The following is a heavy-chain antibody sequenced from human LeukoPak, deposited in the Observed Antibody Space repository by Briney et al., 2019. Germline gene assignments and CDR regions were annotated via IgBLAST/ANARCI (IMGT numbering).Heavy chain of an antibody. V-gene: IGHV1-2*02. D-gene: IGHD2-15*01. Sequence: ASVKVSCKASGYTFTSYGISWVRQALGQGLEWMGWINPNSGGTNYAQKFQGRVTMTRDTSISTAYMELSRLRSDDTAVYYCAVVVAPRDDAFDIWGQGTMVTVSS. J-gene: IGHJ3*02. CDR3: AVVVAPRDDAFDI. CDR2: INPNSGGT. CDR1: GYTFTSYG.